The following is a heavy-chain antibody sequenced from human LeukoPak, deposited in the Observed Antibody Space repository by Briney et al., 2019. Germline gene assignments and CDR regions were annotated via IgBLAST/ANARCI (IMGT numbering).Heavy chain of an antibody. CDR3: AKDRRESGTYNWFGP. Sequence: PGGSPRLSCAASGFTFSSYALSWARRAQGKGLEWFPSISGSGGSTYYADSVKGRFTISRDTSNNTLYLQMNSLRVEDTAVYYCAKDRRESGTYNWFGPWGQGTLVTVSS. D-gene: IGHD1-7*01. CDR1: GFTFSSYA. CDR2: ISGSGGST. J-gene: IGHJ5*02. V-gene: IGHV3-23*01.